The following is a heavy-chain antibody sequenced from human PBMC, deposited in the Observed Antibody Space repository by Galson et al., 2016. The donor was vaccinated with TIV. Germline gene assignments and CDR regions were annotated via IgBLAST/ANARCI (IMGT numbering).Heavy chain of an antibody. CDR1: GGSMSSGDYF. D-gene: IGHD3-10*01. CDR2: TSYSGNT. Sequence: LSLTCAVSGGSMSSGDYFWSWIRQPPGKGLEWIGHTSYSGNTYYKSSLKGRLFISLDTSITTAYMELSRLRSDDTAVYYCASTPFRGPYNYYGVDVWGQGSTVIVSS. V-gene: IGHV4-30-4*01. J-gene: IGHJ6*02. CDR3: ASTPFRGPYNYYGVDV.